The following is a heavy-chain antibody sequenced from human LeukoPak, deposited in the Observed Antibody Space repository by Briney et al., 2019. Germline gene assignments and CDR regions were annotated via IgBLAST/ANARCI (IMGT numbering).Heavy chain of an antibody. CDR3: ARDMTDWWFDP. V-gene: IGHV4-31*03. CDR2: IYYSGST. J-gene: IGHJ5*02. D-gene: IGHD3-9*01. CDR1: GGSISSGGYY. Sequence: PSETLSLTCTVSGGSISSGGYYWSWIRQHPGKGLEWIGYIYYSGSTHYNPSLKSRVTISVDTSKNQFSLKLSSVTAADTAVYYCARDMTDWWFDPWGQGTLVTVSS.